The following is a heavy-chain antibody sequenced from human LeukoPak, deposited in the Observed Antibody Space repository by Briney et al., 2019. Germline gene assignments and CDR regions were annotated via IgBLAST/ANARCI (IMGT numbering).Heavy chain of an antibody. Sequence: SQTLSLTCTVSGGSISSGDYYWSWIRQPPGKGLEWIGYIYDSGSTYYNPSLKSRVTISVDTSKNQFSLKLSSVTAADTAVYYCASGYCSGGSCCLDYWGQGTLVTVSS. V-gene: IGHV4-30-4*01. J-gene: IGHJ4*02. D-gene: IGHD2-15*01. CDR3: ASGYCSGGSCCLDY. CDR1: GGSISSGDYY. CDR2: IYDSGST.